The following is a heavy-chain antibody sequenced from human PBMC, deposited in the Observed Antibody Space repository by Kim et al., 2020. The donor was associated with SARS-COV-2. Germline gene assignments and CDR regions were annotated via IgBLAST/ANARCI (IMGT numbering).Heavy chain of an antibody. Sequence: SVKVSCKASGGTFSSYAISWVRQAPGQGLEWMGGIIPIFGTANYAQKFQGRVTITADESTSTAYMELSSLRSEDTAVYYCARVSPFSVVVPAAPAYYYGMDGWGQGTTVTVSS. V-gene: IGHV1-69*13. CDR1: GGTFSSYA. CDR3: ARVSPFSVVVPAAPAYYYGMDG. D-gene: IGHD2-2*01. CDR2: IIPIFGTA. J-gene: IGHJ6*02.